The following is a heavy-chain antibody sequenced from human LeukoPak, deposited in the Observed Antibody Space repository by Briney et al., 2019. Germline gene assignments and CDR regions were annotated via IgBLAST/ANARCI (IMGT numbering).Heavy chain of an antibody. J-gene: IGHJ3*02. CDR3: ARVGPYYDVLTGYYRKDAFDI. Sequence: SETLSLTCTVSGGSISSYYWSWIRQPPGKGLEWIGYIYYSGSTNYNPSLKSRVTISVDTSKNQFSLKLSSVTAADTAVYYCARVGPYYDVLTGYYRKDAFDIWGQGTMVTVSS. CDR2: IYYSGST. V-gene: IGHV4-59*01. D-gene: IGHD3-9*01. CDR1: GGSISSYY.